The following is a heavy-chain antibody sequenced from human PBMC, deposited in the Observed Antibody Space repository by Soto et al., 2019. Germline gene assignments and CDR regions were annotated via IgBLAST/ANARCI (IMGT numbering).Heavy chain of an antibody. CDR3: ARDAPLWFGDLSH. V-gene: IGHV4-31*03. CDR1: GGSIRSPNYS. D-gene: IGHD3-10*01. CDR2: IYYNGST. Sequence: QVQLQESGPGLVKPSQTLSLTCTVIGGSIRSPNYSWSWIRQHPGKGLEWIGNIYYNGSTNYTPSLKDRAVISLHTCKNQFSLKVKSVPAADTAVYYCARDAPLWFGDLSHWGRGTLFPVSS. J-gene: IGHJ4*02.